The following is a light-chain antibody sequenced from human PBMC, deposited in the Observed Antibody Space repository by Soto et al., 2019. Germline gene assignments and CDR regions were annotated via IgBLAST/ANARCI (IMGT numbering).Light chain of an antibody. V-gene: IGLV2-14*01. CDR3: CSYTSSHTRV. Sequence: QSALTQPASVSGSPGQSITISCTGTSGDVGGYDFVSWYRHHPGKAPKLIIYDVNNRPSGLSNRFSGSKSGNTASLTISGLQTEDEADYYCCSYTSSHTRVFGTGTKVNVL. CDR2: DVN. J-gene: IGLJ1*01. CDR1: SGDVGGYDF.